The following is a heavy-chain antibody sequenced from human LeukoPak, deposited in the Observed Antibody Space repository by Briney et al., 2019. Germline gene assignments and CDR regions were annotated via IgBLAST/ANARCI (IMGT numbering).Heavy chain of an antibody. J-gene: IGHJ4*02. D-gene: IGHD1-26*01. Sequence: GGSLRLSCAASGFTFSSYEMNWVRQAPGKGLEWVSYISSSGSTIYYADSVKGRFTISRDNAKNSLYLQMNSLRAEDTAVYYCARARAEGVNSGSYYRYYFDYWGQGTLVTVSP. V-gene: IGHV3-48*03. CDR2: ISSSGSTI. CDR3: ARARAEGVNSGSYYRYYFDY. CDR1: GFTFSSYE.